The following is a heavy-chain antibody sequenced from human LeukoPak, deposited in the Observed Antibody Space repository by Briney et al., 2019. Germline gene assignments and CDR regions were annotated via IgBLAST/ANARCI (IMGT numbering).Heavy chain of an antibody. Sequence: GGSLRLSCAASGFTFSSYWMSWVRQAPGKGLERVANIKLDGSEKYYVDSVKGRFTISRDNAKNSLYLQMNSLRAEDTAVYYCAKGVHSRVGPIDYWGQGTLVTVSS. J-gene: IGHJ4*02. D-gene: IGHD1-26*01. V-gene: IGHV3-7*03. CDR3: AKGVHSRVGPIDY. CDR2: IKLDGSEK. CDR1: GFTFSSYW.